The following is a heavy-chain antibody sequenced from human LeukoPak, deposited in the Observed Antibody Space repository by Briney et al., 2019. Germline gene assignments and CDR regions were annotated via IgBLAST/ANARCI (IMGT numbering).Heavy chain of an antibody. J-gene: IGHJ3*02. CDR3: AKERVRGVIVDAFDI. V-gene: IGHV3-30*18. CDR2: MSYDGNNR. CDR1: RFTFSSYA. Sequence: GRSLRLSCLASRFTFSSYAMHWVCQAPGKGLEWVAVMSYDGNNRYYTDSVKGRFTISRDNSKNTVYLQMNSLRAEDTAVYYCAKERVRGVIVDAFDIWGQGTMVTVSS. D-gene: IGHD3-10*01.